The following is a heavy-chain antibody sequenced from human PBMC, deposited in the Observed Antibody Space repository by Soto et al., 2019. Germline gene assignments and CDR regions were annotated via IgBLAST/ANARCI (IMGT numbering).Heavy chain of an antibody. CDR1: GFTFSYYS. D-gene: IGHD1-26*01. V-gene: IGHV3-48*01. CDR3: ARDQWIVGARGGYYGMDV. CDR2: ISSSSSTT. Sequence: EVQLVESGGGLVQPGGSLRLSCAASGFTFSYYSMNWVRQAPGKGLEWVSGISSSSSTTYYVDSVKGRFTISRDNAKNSLYLRMNSLRAEDTAVYYCARDQWIVGARGGYYGMDVWGQGTTVTVSS. J-gene: IGHJ6*02.